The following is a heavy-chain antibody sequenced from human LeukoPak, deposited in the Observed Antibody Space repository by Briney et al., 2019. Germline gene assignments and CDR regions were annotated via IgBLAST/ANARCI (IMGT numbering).Heavy chain of an antibody. J-gene: IGHJ3*02. CDR3: AKEGGSGHDAFDI. CDR2: ISWDGGST. CDR1: GFTFDDYT. Sequence: GGSLRLSCAASGFTFDDYTMHWVRQAPGKGLGWVSRISWDGGSTYYADSVKGRFTISRDNSKNSLYLQMNSLRTEDTALYYCAKEGGSGHDAFDIWGQGTMVTVSS. D-gene: IGHD1-26*01. V-gene: IGHV3-43*01.